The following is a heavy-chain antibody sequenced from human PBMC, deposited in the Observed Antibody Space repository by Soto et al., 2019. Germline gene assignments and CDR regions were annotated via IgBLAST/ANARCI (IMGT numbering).Heavy chain of an antibody. Sequence: SVKVSCKASGGTFSSYAISWVRQAPGQGPEWMGGIIPIFGTANYAQKFQGRVTITADESTSTAYMELSSLRSEDTAVYYCARDESYSYNPDYYYYYGMDVWGQGTTVTVSS. CDR2: IIPIFGTA. CDR1: GGTFSSYA. J-gene: IGHJ6*02. CDR3: ARDESYSYNPDYYYYYGMDV. D-gene: IGHD5-18*01. V-gene: IGHV1-69*13.